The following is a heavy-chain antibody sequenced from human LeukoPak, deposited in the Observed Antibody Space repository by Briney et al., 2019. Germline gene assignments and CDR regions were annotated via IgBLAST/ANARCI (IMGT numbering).Heavy chain of an antibody. V-gene: IGHV4-59*01. CDR3: ARTYGDLDAFDI. D-gene: IGHD4-17*01. CDR1: GGSISSYY. J-gene: IGHJ3*02. Sequence: PSETLSLTCTVSGGSISSYYWSWIRQPPGKGLEWIGYIYYSGSTNYNPSLKSRVTISVDTSKNQFSLKLSSVTAADTAVYYCARTYGDLDAFDIWGQGTMVTVSS. CDR2: IYYSGST.